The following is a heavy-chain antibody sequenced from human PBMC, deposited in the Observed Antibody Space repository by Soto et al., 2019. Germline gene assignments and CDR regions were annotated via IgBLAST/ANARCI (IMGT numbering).Heavy chain of an antibody. Sequence: QVQLVQSGAEVKKPGASVKVSCKASGYTFTSYAMHWVRQAPGQRLEWMGWINAGNGNTKYSQKFQGRVTITRDTSARTAYMDLSSLRSEDTAVYYCARDFSWFGELIASDYWGQGTLVTVSS. CDR2: INAGNGNT. V-gene: IGHV1-3*01. D-gene: IGHD3-10*01. CDR3: ARDFSWFGELIASDY. CDR1: GYTFTSYA. J-gene: IGHJ4*02.